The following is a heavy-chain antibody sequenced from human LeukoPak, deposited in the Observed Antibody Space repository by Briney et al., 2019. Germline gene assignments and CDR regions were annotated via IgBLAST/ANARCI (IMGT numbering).Heavy chain of an antibody. CDR2: INHSGSA. Sequence: KPSETLSLTCAVSGGSFSGYYWTWIRQSPGKGLEWIGEINHSGSANYNPSPKSRVTISLDTSKNQFSLKLSSVTAADTAVYYCARGQGTVTTHWGQGTLVTVSS. CDR1: GGSFSGYY. CDR3: ARGQGTVTTH. D-gene: IGHD4-17*01. V-gene: IGHV4-34*01. J-gene: IGHJ4*02.